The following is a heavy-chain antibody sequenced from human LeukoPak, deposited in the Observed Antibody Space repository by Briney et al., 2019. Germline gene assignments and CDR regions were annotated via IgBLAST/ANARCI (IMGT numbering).Heavy chain of an antibody. D-gene: IGHD6-13*01. CDR2: INHSGST. V-gene: IGHV4-34*01. Sequence: SETLSLTCAVYGGSFSGYYWSWIRQPPGKGLEWIGEINHSGSTNYNPSLKSRVTISVDTSKNQFSLKLSSVTAADTAVHYCARGRYSSRYYYYMDVWGKGTTVTVSS. CDR3: ARGRYSSRYYYYMDV. CDR1: GGSFSGYY. J-gene: IGHJ6*03.